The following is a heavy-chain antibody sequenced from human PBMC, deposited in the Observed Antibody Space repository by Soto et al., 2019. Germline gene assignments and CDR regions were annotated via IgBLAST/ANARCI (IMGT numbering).Heavy chain of an antibody. Sequence: GGSLRLSCSASGFTFSRHAMHWVRQAPGKGLEWVVDISYDGSEKYYADSVKGRFTISRDNSKNTLDLQMNSLTSEDTALYYCAKDRRLYDNTGYSGYETWGRGTMVTVSS. J-gene: IGHJ1*01. CDR2: ISYDGSEK. CDR3: AKDRRLYDNTGYSGYET. D-gene: IGHD3-22*01. CDR1: GFTFSRHA. V-gene: IGHV3-30*04.